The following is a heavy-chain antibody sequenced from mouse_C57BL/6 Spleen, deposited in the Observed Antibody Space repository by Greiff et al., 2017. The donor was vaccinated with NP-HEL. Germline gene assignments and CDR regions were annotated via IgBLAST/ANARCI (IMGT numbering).Heavy chain of an antibody. J-gene: IGHJ3*01. CDR2: IYPGDGDT. CDR1: GYAFSSSW. D-gene: IGHD2-4*01. V-gene: IGHV1-82*01. CDR3: ARWGYDYDDY. Sequence: VQGVESGPELVKPGASVKISCKASGYAFSSSWMNWVKQRPGKGLEWIGRIYPGDGDTNYNGKFKGKATLTADKSSSTAYMQLSSLTSEDSAVYFCARWGYDYDDYWGQGTLVTVSA.